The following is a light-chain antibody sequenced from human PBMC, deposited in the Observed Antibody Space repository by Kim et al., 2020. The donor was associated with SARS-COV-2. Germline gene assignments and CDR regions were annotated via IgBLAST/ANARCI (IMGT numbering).Light chain of an antibody. CDR1: QSVSTS. Sequence: DIQMTQSPSSLSVSVGDRVTITCRTSQSVSTSLNWYQQKLGKVPSLLIYSASTLRSGVPSRFSGSGSGTNFTLTINSLHPDDFATYYCQQTYNTPRCGQGTKLEL. CDR3: QQTYNTPR. J-gene: IGKJ2*03. V-gene: IGKV1-39*01. CDR2: SAS.